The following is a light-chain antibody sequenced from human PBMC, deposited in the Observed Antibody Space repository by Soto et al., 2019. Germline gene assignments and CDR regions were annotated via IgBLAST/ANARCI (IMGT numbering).Light chain of an antibody. CDR1: QSNVGW. CDR2: KPS. CDR3: QQYNGYGSWT. Sequence: DIQINHSPSHLFATLGDRVTNLYRDTQSNVGWLAWYQQNPGKAPKLLIYKPSTLESGVPSRFSGSASGTEFTLTISSLQPDDFATYYCQQYNGYGSWTFGQGTKVDIK. V-gene: IGKV1-5*03. J-gene: IGKJ1*01.